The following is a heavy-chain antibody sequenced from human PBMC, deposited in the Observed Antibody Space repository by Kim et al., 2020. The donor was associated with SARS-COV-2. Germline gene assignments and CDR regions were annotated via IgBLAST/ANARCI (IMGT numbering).Heavy chain of an antibody. Sequence: GGSLRLSYAASGFTFSNFWMHWVRQTPGKGLVWVSRVNSDGSSTSYADSVKGRLTISRDNAKNTLYLQLNSLRAEDTAVYYCARSPIAALYYFDSWGQGTPVTVSS. CDR2: VNSDGSST. CDR3: ARSPIAALYYFDS. D-gene: IGHD6-13*01. J-gene: IGHJ4*02. V-gene: IGHV3-74*01. CDR1: GFTFSNFW.